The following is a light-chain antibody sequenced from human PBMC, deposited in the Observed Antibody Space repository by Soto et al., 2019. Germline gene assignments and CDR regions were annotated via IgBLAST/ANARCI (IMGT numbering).Light chain of an antibody. J-gene: IGKJ4*01. CDR3: QQYYSYPLT. V-gene: IGKV1-8*01. CDR2: AAS. Sequence: IQMTQSPSSPSASTGDRVTITCRASQGISSYLAWYQQKPGKAPKLLIYAASTLQSGVPSRFSGSGSGTDFTLTISCLQSEDFATYYCQQYYSYPLTFGGGTKVEIK. CDR1: QGISSY.